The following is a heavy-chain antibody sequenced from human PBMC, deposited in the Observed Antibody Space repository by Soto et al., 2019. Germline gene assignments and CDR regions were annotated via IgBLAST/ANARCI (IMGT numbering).Heavy chain of an antibody. CDR3: ACWGHIVPVAPSVFDR. CDR1: GFPFTNYW. Sequence: QVVESGGGLVPPGGSLRLSCAASGFPFTNYWMNWVRQTPGKGLMWVSRISPDGSDVGYADSVEGRFTVSRDNAKNTLYLQMHSLRAEDTAMYYCACWGHIVPVAPSVFDRWGQGTLVTVSS. D-gene: IGHD2-8*02. J-gene: IGHJ4*02. CDR2: ISPDGSDV. V-gene: IGHV3-74*01.